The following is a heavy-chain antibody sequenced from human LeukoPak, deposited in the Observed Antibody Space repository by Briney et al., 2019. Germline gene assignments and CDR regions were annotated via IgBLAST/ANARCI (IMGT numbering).Heavy chain of an antibody. CDR1: GYSISSSNW. CDR3: ARRGGSYYGHAFDI. D-gene: IGHD1-26*01. CDR2: IYYSGST. Sequence: SETLSLTCAVSGYSISSSNWWGWIRQPPGKGLEWIGYIYYSGSTYYNPSLKSRVTMSVDTSKYQFSLKLSSVTAVDTAVYYCARRGGSYYGHAFDIWGQGTMVTVSS. J-gene: IGHJ3*02. V-gene: IGHV4-28*01.